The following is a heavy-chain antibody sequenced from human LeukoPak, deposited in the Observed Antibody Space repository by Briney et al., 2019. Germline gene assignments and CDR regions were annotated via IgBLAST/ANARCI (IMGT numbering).Heavy chain of an antibody. V-gene: IGHV3-21*05. CDR1: GFTFSSYA. J-gene: IGHJ4*02. Sequence: PGGSLRLSCAASGFTFSSYAMSWVRQAPGKGLEWISYITSSGSQYYSDSVKGRFTISRDAASKSLYLQMKSLRAEDSAVYFCTRDQDAGYALGYWGQGTLVIVSS. CDR3: TRDQDAGYALGY. CDR2: ITSSGSQ. D-gene: IGHD3-22*01.